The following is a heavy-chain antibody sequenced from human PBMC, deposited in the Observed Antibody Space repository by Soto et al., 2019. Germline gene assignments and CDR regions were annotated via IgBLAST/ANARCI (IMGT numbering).Heavy chain of an antibody. J-gene: IGHJ4*02. CDR1: GGSVSSGSYY. D-gene: IGHD6-13*01. Sequence: KPSETLSLTCTVSGGSVSSGSYYWSWIRQPPGKGLEWIGYIYYSGSTNYNPSLKSRVTISVDTSTSTVYMELSSLRSEDTAVYYCARPYGYSSHFDYWGQGTLVTVSS. V-gene: IGHV4-61*01. CDR2: IYYSGST. CDR3: ARPYGYSSHFDY.